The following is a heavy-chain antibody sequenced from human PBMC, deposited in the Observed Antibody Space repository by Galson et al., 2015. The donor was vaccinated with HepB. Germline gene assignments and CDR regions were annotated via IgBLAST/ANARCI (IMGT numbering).Heavy chain of an antibody. CDR2: ISPGGTK. J-gene: IGHJ6*02. Sequence: SLRLSCAASGFSFISHSMNWVRHSPGKGLEWLAYISPGGTKYYADSAGGRFTLSRDNAKKSMYLHMSSLRVEDTGIYYCARNPASYDYYNMDVWGQGTTVTVSS. CDR3: ARNPASYDYYNMDV. CDR1: GFSFISHS. D-gene: IGHD6-25*01. V-gene: IGHV3-48*01.